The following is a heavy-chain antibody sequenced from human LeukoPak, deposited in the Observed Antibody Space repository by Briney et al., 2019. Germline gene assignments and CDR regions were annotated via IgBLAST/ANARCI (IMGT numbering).Heavy chain of an antibody. CDR3: ARVQADSSGYYPKDFDY. Sequence: GGSLRLSCAASGFTFSSYAMSWVRQAPGKGLEWVSAISGSGGSTYYADSVKGRFTISRDNSKNTLYLQMNSLRAEDTAVYYCARVQADSSGYYPKDFDYWGQGTLVTVSS. D-gene: IGHD3-22*01. CDR1: GFTFSSYA. V-gene: IGHV3-23*01. J-gene: IGHJ4*02. CDR2: ISGSGGST.